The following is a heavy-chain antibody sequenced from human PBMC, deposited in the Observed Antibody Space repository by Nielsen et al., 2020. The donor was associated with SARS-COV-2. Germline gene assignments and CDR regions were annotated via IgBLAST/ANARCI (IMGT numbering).Heavy chain of an antibody. V-gene: IGHV4-34*01. CDR1: GGSFSGYY. CDR3: ARYGWSRTSPAKNVHRPNYYYDSSGYDY. CDR2: INHSGST. Sequence: SETLSLICAVYGGSFSGYYWSWIRQPPGKGLEWIGEINHSGSTDYNPSLKSRVTISVDTSKNQFSLKLSSVTAADTAVYYCARYGWSRTSPAKNVHRPNYYYDSSGYDYWGQGTLVTVSS. J-gene: IGHJ4*02. D-gene: IGHD3-22*01.